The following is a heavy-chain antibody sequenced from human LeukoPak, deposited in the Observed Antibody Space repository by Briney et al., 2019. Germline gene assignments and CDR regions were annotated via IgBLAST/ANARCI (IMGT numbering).Heavy chain of an antibody. D-gene: IGHD6-19*01. CDR2: ISGSGDTT. CDR3: ARRLYSSGWFLDY. Sequence: PGGSPRLSCSASGFTLRSYALIWVRQAPGKGLEWVSGISGSGDTTQYADSVKGRFSISRDNSKNTLYLQMNSLRGEDTAMYFCARRLYSSGWFLDYWGQGSLVTVSS. CDR1: GFTLRSYA. J-gene: IGHJ4*02. V-gene: IGHV3-23*01.